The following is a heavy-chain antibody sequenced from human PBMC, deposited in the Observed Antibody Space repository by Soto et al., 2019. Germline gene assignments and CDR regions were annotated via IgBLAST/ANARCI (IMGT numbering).Heavy chain of an antibody. J-gene: IGHJ4*02. CDR1: KVIFSSYG. CDR3: EKSRYVQWFIQPLDF. CDR2: TSYDGNNN. V-gene: IGHV3-30*18. Sequence: PGGSLRLSCVVSKVIFSSYGIHWVRQAPGKGLEWVAVTSYDGNNNYYSDSVRARFTISRDRSKNTVYLEMNSLRPEDTSIYYCEKSRYVQWFIQPLDFWGRGTLVTVYS. D-gene: IGHD3-22*01.